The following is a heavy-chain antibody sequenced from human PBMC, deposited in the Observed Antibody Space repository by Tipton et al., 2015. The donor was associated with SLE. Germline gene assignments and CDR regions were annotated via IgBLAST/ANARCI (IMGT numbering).Heavy chain of an antibody. J-gene: IGHJ4*02. D-gene: IGHD6-13*01. V-gene: IGHV4-39*01. Sequence: TLSLTCTVSGGSISSTSYYWDWIRQPPGKGLEWIGSIYYTGSTYYSPSLKSRVTMSVDTSKNQFSLKLSSVTAADTAVYYCARHVSSSWFFDYWGQGTLVTVSS. CDR1: GGSISSTSYY. CDR3: ARHVSSSWFFDY. CDR2: IYYTGST.